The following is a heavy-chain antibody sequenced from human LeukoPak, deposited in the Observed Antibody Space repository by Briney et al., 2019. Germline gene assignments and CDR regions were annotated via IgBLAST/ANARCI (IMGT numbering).Heavy chain of an antibody. J-gene: IGHJ3*02. CDR2: IDSSGSTV. D-gene: IGHD1-26*01. Sequence: AGGSLRLSCAASGFAFSDFYMSWIRQAPGKGLEWVSYIDSSGSTVYYPDSVKGRLTISRDNARNSLCLQINSLRADDTAVYYCALLGNGAFDIWGQGTMVTVSS. CDR3: ALLGNGAFDI. V-gene: IGHV3-11*04. CDR1: GFAFSDFY.